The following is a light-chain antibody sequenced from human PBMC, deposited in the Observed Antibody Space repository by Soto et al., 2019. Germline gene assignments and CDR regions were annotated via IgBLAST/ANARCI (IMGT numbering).Light chain of an antibody. V-gene: IGKV1-5*03. Sequence: DIQMTQSPSTLSASVEDRVTITCRASQSISSWLAWYQHKPGKAPKLLIYEASSLKSGVPSRFSGSGSGTEFTLTISSLQPDDFATYYCQQYKSYSSGTFGQGTKVEIK. CDR3: QQYKSYSSGT. CDR2: EAS. CDR1: QSISSW. J-gene: IGKJ1*01.